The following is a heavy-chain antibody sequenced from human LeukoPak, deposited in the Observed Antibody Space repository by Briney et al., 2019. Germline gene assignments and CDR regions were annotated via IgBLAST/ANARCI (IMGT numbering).Heavy chain of an antibody. CDR1: GFTFSSYS. J-gene: IGHJ6*03. D-gene: IGHD6-19*01. Sequence: PGGSLRLSCAASGFTFSSYSMNWVRQAPGKGLEWVSSISSSSNYIYYADSVKGRFTISRDNAKNSLYLQMNSLRAEDAALYYYAKPQWLGGYYYMDVWGKGTTVTISS. CDR3: AKPQWLGGYYYMDV. CDR2: ISSSSNYI. V-gene: IGHV3-21*04.